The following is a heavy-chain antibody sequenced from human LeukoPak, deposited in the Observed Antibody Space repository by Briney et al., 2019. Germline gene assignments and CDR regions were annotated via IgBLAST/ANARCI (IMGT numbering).Heavy chain of an antibody. Sequence: AGGSLRLSCAASGFTFSTYAMSWVRQAPGKGLEWVSVIYSGGSTYYADSVKGRFTISRDNSKNTLYLQMNSLRAEDTAVYYCATQDEKGYSGYDWDYWGQGTLVTVSS. J-gene: IGHJ4*02. V-gene: IGHV3-53*01. CDR1: GFTFSTYA. CDR3: ATQDEKGYSGYDWDY. D-gene: IGHD5-12*01. CDR2: IYSGGST.